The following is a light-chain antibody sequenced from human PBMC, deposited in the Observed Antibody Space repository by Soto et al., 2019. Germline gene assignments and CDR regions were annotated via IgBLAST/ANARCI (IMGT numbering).Light chain of an antibody. Sequence: QSVLTQPPSASATPGQRVTISCSGSNSNVGSSYVYWYQHLPGAAPKLLIYTNNQRPSGVPDRFSGSKSGTSASLAISGLRSQDEAEYYSAAWDESLSGYVFGTGTKVTV. V-gene: IGLV1-47*01. CDR1: NSNVGSSY. CDR2: TNN. CDR3: AAWDESLSGYV. J-gene: IGLJ1*01.